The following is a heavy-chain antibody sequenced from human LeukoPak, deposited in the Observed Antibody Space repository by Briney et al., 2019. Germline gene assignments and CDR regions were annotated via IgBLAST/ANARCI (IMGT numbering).Heavy chain of an antibody. V-gene: IGHV3-53*01. CDR2: LYSSGNT. CDR3: ARGLGSFEN. Sequence: GGSLRLSCAASGFSVITDYMTWVRQAPGKGLEWVSTLYSSGNTYYADPVKGRFTVSRDNSKNTLFLEMSSLRAEDTAVYFCARGLGSFENWGQGTLVAVSS. CDR1: GFSVITDY. D-gene: IGHD1-26*01. J-gene: IGHJ4*02.